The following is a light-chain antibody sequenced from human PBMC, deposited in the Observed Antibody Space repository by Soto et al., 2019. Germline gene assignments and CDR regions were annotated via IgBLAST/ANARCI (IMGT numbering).Light chain of an antibody. Sequence: ENVLTQSPGTLSLSPGERATLSCRASQSVSSSYLAWYQQKPGQPPSLLIFDASNRATGIPDRFSGSGSGTDFTLIISSLEPEDFAVYYCQQYGSSPPSWTFGQGTKVEIK. CDR1: QSVSSSY. V-gene: IGKV3-20*01. CDR2: DAS. J-gene: IGKJ1*01. CDR3: QQYGSSPPSWT.